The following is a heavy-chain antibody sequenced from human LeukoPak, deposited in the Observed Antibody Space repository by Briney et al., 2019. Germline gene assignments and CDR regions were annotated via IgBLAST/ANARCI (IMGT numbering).Heavy chain of an antibody. CDR2: FDPEDGET. D-gene: IGHD3-22*01. CDR3: ATVMYYDSSGYYYFDY. J-gene: IGHJ4*02. CDR1: GYTLTELS. V-gene: IGHV1-24*01. Sequence: ASVKVSCKVSGYTLTELSMHWVRQAPGKGLEWMGGFDPEDGETIYAQKFQGRVTMTEDTSTDTAYMELSSLRSEDTAVYYCATVMYYDSSGYYYFDYWGQGTLVIVSS.